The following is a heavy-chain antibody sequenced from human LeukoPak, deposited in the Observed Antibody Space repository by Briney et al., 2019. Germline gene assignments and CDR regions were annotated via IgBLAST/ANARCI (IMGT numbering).Heavy chain of an antibody. CDR2: IKSKTDGGTA. D-gene: IGHD6-13*01. CDR3: TPKSPWYSSSWYDY. J-gene: IGHJ4*02. Sequence: PGGSLRLSCAASGFTFSNAWMSWVRQAPGKGLEWVGHIKSKTDGGTADYAAPVKGRFTISRDDSQNTLFLQMNSLKTEDTAVYYCTPKSPWYSSSWYDYWGQGTLATVSS. CDR1: GFTFSNAW. V-gene: IGHV3-15*01.